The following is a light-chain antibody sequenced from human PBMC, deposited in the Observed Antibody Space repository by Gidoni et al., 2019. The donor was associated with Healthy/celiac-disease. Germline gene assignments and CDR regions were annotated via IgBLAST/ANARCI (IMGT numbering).Light chain of an antibody. CDR2: AAS. CDR1: QGSSNY. Sequence: DIQITQSPSSLSASVGDRVTITCGASQGSSNYLAWYQQKPGKVPKLLIYAASTWQSGVPSRFSGSGSGTDFTLTISSLQPEDVATYYCQKYNSAPWTFGQGTKVEIK. V-gene: IGKV1-27*01. J-gene: IGKJ1*01. CDR3: QKYNSAPWT.